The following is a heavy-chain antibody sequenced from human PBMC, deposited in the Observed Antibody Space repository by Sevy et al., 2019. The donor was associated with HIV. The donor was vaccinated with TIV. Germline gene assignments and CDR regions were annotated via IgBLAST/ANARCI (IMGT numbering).Heavy chain of an antibody. CDR3: ARAAVPRATDNWFDT. D-gene: IGHD6-19*01. J-gene: IGHJ5*02. CDR1: GFTFSTYA. Sequence: GGSLRLSCAASGFTFSTYAMNWVRQAPGKGLEWVAIISYDGSDKYYADSVKGRFTISRDNSKNTLYLQMNSLRAEDTAVYYCARAAVPRATDNWFDTWGQGTLVTVSS. CDR2: ISYDGSDK. V-gene: IGHV3-30*04.